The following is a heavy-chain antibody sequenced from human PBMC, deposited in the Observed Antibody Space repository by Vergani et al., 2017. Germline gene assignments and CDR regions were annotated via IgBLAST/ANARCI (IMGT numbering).Heavy chain of an antibody. J-gene: IGHJ5*02. CDR3: AXHGSYGGGGWEKTGAYNWFDP. Sequence: EVQLVQSGAEVKKPGESLKISCKGSGYSFTSYWIGWVRQMPGKGLEWMGIIYPGDSDTRYSPSFQGQVTISADKSISTAYLQWSSLKAADTAMYYCAXHGSYGGGGWEKTGAYNWFDPWGQGTLVTVSS. CDR2: IYPGDSDT. V-gene: IGHV5-51*01. CDR1: GYSFTSYW. D-gene: IGHD3-16*01.